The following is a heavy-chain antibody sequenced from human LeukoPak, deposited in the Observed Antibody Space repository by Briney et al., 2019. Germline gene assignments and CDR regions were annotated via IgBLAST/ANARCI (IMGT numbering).Heavy chain of an antibody. Sequence: GGSLTPSYAAYASFFTIYTINWVRQAPGEGLEWVSYISSSSSAIYYADSVKGRVTISRDKAMTSLYLQMNSPRGEDSALYYSARDSSPRGHYYYYMDVWGKGTTVTVSS. CDR1: ASFFTIYT. CDR3: ARDSSPRGHYYYYMDV. D-gene: IGHD6-13*01. V-gene: IGHV3-48*01. CDR2: ISSSSSAI. J-gene: IGHJ6*03.